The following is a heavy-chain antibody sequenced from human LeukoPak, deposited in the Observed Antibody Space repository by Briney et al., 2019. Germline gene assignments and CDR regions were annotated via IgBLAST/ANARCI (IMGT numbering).Heavy chain of an antibody. CDR3: ARGRPSGRVRGWPSHY. CDR1: GVSVSSYY. CDR2: IYYSGST. D-gene: IGHD6-19*01. V-gene: IGHV4-59*02. Sequence: PSETLSLTCTVSGVSVSSYYWSWIRQSPGKGLEWIGYIYYSGSTNYNPSLRSRVTISVDTSKNQFSLKLSSVTAADTAVYYCARGRPSGRVRGWPSHYWGQGTLVTVSS. J-gene: IGHJ4*02.